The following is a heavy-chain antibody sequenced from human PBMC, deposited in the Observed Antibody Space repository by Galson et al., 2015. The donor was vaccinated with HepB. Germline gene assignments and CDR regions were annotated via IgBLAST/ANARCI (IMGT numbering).Heavy chain of an antibody. Sequence: SVKVSCKASGYTFTSYYMHWVRQAPGQGLEWMGIINPSGGSTSYAQKFQDRVTMTRDTSTSTVYMELSSLRSEDTAVYYCAALREGGYGSGSPYINTFPFDYWGQGTLVTVSS. D-gene: IGHD3-10*01. CDR3: AALREGGYGSGSPYINTFPFDY. J-gene: IGHJ4*02. CDR2: INPSGGST. CDR1: GYTFTSYY. V-gene: IGHV1-46*01.